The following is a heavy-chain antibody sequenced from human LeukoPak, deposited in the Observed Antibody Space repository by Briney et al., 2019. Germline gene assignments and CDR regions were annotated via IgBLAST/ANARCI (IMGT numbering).Heavy chain of an antibody. Sequence: GASVKVSCMASGYAFSSYGIGWVRQAPGQGLEWMGWVGPYNRKTNYSQKFQGRVTMTTDTSTNTAYLELRTLRSDDTAVYYCARGAPRGVWNFYFDYWGQGTLVTVSS. CDR3: ARGAPRGVWNFYFDY. CDR2: VGPYNRKT. CDR1: GYAFSSYG. J-gene: IGHJ4*02. V-gene: IGHV1-18*01. D-gene: IGHD1-7*01.